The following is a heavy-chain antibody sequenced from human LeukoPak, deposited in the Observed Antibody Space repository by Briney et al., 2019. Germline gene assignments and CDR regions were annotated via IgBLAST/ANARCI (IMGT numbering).Heavy chain of an antibody. CDR1: GGSISSTHW. CDR3: ARVPAFYYGDYWTSSNYFDY. V-gene: IGHV4-4*02. D-gene: IGHD4-17*01. CDR2: IFQSGRT. J-gene: IGHJ4*02. Sequence: PSETLSLTCAVSGGSISSTHWWSWVRQPPGKGLEWIGEIFQSGRTNYNPSLKSRVTISVDKSRNQFSLKLSSVTAADTAVYYCARVPAFYYGDYWTSSNYFDYWGQGTLVTVST.